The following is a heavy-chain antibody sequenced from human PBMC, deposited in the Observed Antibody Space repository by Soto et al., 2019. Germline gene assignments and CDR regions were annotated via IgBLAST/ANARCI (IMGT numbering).Heavy chain of an antibody. V-gene: IGHV3-49*04. Sequence: EVQVVESGGDLVHPGRSLRLSCSVSGFTVGDYGMNWVRQAPGKGLEWVGFIRGKAYGGTTEYAASVKGRFTISRDDSKGIVYLQIDSLRTEDTAVYYCNIWTNTVSYSANCGQGTLVTVSS. CDR3: NIWTNTVSYSAN. J-gene: IGHJ4*02. CDR1: GFTVGDYG. CDR2: IRGKAYGGTT. D-gene: IGHD3-10*01.